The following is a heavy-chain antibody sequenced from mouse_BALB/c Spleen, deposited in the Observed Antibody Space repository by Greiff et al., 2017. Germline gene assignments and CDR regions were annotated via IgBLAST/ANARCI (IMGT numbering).Heavy chain of an antibody. CDR3: ANLGRWGDY. D-gene: IGHD4-1*01. CDR1: GYTFTSYW. Sequence: VQLQQPGAELVKPGASVKLSCKASGYTFTSYWIHWVKQRPGQGLEWIGAIYPGNSDTSYNQKFKGKAKLTAVTSTSTAYMELSSLTNEDSAVYYCANLGRWGDYWGQGTTLTVSS. CDR2: IYPGNSDT. J-gene: IGHJ2*01. V-gene: IGHV1-5*01.